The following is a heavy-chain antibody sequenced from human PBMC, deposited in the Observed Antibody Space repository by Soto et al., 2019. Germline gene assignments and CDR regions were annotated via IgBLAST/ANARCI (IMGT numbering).Heavy chain of an antibody. J-gene: IGHJ6*02. CDR1: GGTYGNSA. V-gene: IGHV1-69*12. D-gene: IGHD2-15*01. Sequence: QVQLVQSGAEVKKPGSSVTVSCKASGGTYGNSAISWVRQAPGQGLEWMGGIIPIFYTPDYAQTFHGRVTTAADESTTTAYAELTSLKSQGTAVYYCARDKDRQQLGGNSYYGIDVWCPATTVTVSS. CDR2: IIPIFYTP. CDR3: ARDKDRQQLGGNSYYGIDV.